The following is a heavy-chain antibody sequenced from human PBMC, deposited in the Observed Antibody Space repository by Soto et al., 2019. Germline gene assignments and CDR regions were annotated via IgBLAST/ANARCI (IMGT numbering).Heavy chain of an antibody. J-gene: IGHJ4*02. Sequence: QVQLVQSGAEVKKPGASVKVSCKASGYTFTSYGISWVRQAPGQGLEWMGWISAYNGNTKYAQKLQGRVTMTTDTSRSTAYLELRSLRSYGTAVYCCAREPNFFDYWGQGTLVTVSS. CDR1: GYTFTSYG. CDR2: ISAYNGNT. CDR3: AREPNFFDY. V-gene: IGHV1-18*04.